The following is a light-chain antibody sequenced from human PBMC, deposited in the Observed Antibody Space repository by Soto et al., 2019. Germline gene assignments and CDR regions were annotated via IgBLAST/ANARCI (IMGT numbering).Light chain of an antibody. CDR1: QSVLFSSNNKNC. V-gene: IGKV4-1*01. Sequence: DIVMTQSPDSLAVSLGERATINCKSSQSVLFSSNNKNCLAWYQQKPGQPPKLLVYWASTRESGVPDRFSGNGSGTDFTLTISSLQAEDVAVYYCQQYYSTPYTFGQGTKLEIK. CDR2: WAS. J-gene: IGKJ2*01. CDR3: QQYYSTPYT.